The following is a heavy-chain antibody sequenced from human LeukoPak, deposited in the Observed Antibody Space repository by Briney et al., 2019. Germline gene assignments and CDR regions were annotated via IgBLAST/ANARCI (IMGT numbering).Heavy chain of an antibody. CDR3: ARGASVVVTATEIDY. CDR1: GFTFSSYA. J-gene: IGHJ4*02. CDR2: ISYDGSNK. D-gene: IGHD2-21*02. Sequence: GGSLRLSCAASGFTFSSYAMHWVRQAPGKGLEWVAVISYDGSNKYYADSVRGRFTISRDNSKNTLYLQMNSLRAEDTAVYYCARGASVVVTATEIDYWGQGTLVTVSS. V-gene: IGHV3-30*04.